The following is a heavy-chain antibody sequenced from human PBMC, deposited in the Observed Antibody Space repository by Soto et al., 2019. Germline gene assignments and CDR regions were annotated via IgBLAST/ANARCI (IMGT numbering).Heavy chain of an antibody. J-gene: IGHJ2*01. CDR1: GDSVRIHY. D-gene: IGHD3-22*01. V-gene: IGHV4-59*02. CDR3: ARSVFYDSSDFYVHWYFAL. Sequence: PSETLSLTCTVSGDSVRIHYWTWIRQPPGKGLEWIGYIYDGRTTNYNPSLKSRVTVSADTSKNQFSLKLTSVTAADTAVYYCARSVFYDSSDFYVHWYFALWGRGTLVTVSS. CDR2: IYDGRTT.